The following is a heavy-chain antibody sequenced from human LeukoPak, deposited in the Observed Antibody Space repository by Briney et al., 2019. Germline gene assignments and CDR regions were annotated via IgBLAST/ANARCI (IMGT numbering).Heavy chain of an antibody. CDR3: TRDATIDSSLRGL. CDR1: GFTFGDYS. D-gene: IGHD3-10*01. J-gene: IGHJ4*02. CDR2: IRTKAYGGTT. Sequence: PGRSLRLSCTASGFTFGDYSMSWVRQAPGKGLEWVGFIRTKAYGGTTEHAASVKGRFTMSRDDSKSIAYLQMNSLKTEDTALYYCTRDATIDSSLRGLWGQGTLVTVSS. V-gene: IGHV3-49*04.